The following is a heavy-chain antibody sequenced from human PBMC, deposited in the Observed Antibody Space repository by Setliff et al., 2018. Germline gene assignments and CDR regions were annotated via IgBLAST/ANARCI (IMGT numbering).Heavy chain of an antibody. Sequence: ASVKVSCKAFGYPFTGYYYNHWVRQAPGQGPEWMGWINPNTGAAKYAQQFQGRVTMTRDMSLRTVYLDLSGLTSDDTAVYYCTRDPTGSNFYNFQFYMDVWGKGTTVTVS. CDR3: TRDPTGSNFYNFQFYMDV. J-gene: IGHJ6*03. V-gene: IGHV1-2*02. CDR1: GYPFTGYY. D-gene: IGHD1-1*01. CDR2: INPNTGAA.